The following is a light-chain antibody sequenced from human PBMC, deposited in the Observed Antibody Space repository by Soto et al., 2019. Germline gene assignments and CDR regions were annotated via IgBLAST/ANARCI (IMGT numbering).Light chain of an antibody. J-gene: IGKJ4*01. CDR2: VTS. CDR1: QSISSY. Sequence: DIQMTQSLSSLSASVGDRVTITCRASQSISSYLHWYQQKPGRAPKLLISVTSSLQSGVPSRFSGSASGTDFTLIISSLQPEDFATYYCQQSYNTPLTFGGGTKVEVK. CDR3: QQSYNTPLT. V-gene: IGKV1-39*01.